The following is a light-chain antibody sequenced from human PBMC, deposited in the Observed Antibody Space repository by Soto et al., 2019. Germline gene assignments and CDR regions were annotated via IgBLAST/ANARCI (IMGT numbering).Light chain of an antibody. CDR2: AAS. Sequence: AIQMPQSPSSLSASVGDTVTITCRTRQGIRNDLGWYQQKPGKAPKLLIYAASSLQSWVPSMFSGSGSGTELTLTISSLQPEDVATYYCLQDYNYFCFGQGPRRQI. V-gene: IGKV1-6*01. CDR3: LQDYNYFC. CDR1: QGIRND. J-gene: IGKJ5*01.